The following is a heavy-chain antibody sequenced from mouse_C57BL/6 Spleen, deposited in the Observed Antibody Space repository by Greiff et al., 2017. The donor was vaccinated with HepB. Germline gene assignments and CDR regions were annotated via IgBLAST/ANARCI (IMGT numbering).Heavy chain of an antibody. J-gene: IGHJ4*01. Sequence: EVMLVESGEGLVKPGGSLKLSCAASGFTFSSYAMSWVRQTPEKRLEWVAYISSGGDYIYYADTVKGRFTISRDNARTTLYLQMSSLKSEDTAMYYCTRSYARYYVYYSIDYWGQGTSVTVSS. D-gene: IGHD2-3*01. CDR2: ISSGGDYI. CDR3: TRSYARYYVYYSIDY. CDR1: GFTFSSYA. V-gene: IGHV5-9-1*02.